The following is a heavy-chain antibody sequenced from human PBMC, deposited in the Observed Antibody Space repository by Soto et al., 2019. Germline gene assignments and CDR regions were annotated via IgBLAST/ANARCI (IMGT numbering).Heavy chain of an antibody. CDR3: ARGRWNWNYLDY. J-gene: IGHJ4*02. V-gene: IGHV4-34*01. Sequence: QVQLQQWGAGLLKPSETLSLTCAVYGGSFSGYYWSWIRQPPGKGLEWIGEINHSGSTNYNPSLNSRVTISVDTSKHQFSLKLSSVSASDTAVYYCARGRWNWNYLDYWGQGTLVTVSS. CDR1: GGSFSGYY. D-gene: IGHD1-1*01. CDR2: INHSGST.